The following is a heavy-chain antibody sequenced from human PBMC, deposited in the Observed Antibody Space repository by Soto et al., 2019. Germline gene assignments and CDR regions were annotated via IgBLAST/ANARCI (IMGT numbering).Heavy chain of an antibody. Sequence: ASVKVSCKASGGTFSSYAISWVRQAPGQGLEWMGGIIPIFGTANYAQKFQGRVTITADESTSTAYMELSSLRSEDTAVYYCARRPGYHPGEKYYYDNWRPWFDIWGQGTMVTVSS. CDR2: IIPIFGTA. D-gene: IGHD3-22*01. CDR1: GGTFSSYA. V-gene: IGHV1-69*13. J-gene: IGHJ3*02. CDR3: ARRPGYHPGEKYYYDNWRPWFDI.